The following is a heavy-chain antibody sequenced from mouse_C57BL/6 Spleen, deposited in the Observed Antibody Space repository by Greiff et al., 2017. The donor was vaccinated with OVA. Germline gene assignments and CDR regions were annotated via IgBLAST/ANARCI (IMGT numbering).Heavy chain of an antibody. Sequence: QVQLQQPGAELVKPGASVKLSCKASGYTFTSYWMHWVKQRPGQGLEWIGMIHPNSGSTNYHEKFKSKATLTVDKSSSTAYMQLSSLTSEDSAVYYCASEDSSGYPYWGQGTTLTVSS. V-gene: IGHV1-64*01. J-gene: IGHJ2*01. CDR2: IHPNSGST. D-gene: IGHD3-2*02. CDR1: GYTFTSYW. CDR3: ASEDSSGYPY.